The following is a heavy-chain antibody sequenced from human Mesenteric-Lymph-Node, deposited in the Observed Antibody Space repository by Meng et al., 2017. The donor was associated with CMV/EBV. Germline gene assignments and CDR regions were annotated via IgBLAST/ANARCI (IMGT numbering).Heavy chain of an antibody. D-gene: IGHD3-10*01. CDR2: ISWNSGSI. Sequence: SLKISCAASGFTFDDYAMHWVRQAPGKGLEWVSGISWNSGSIGYADSVKGRFTISRDNSKNTLYLQMNSLRAEDTAVYYCASDSGAGPFDYWGQGTLVTVSS. CDR3: ASDSGAGPFDY. J-gene: IGHJ4*02. V-gene: IGHV3-9*01. CDR1: GFTFDDYA.